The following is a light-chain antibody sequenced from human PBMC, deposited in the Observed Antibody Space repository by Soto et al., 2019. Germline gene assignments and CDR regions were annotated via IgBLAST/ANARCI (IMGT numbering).Light chain of an antibody. CDR2: LGS. J-gene: IGKJ1*01. Sequence: DIVMTQSPLSLSVTPGEPASISCRSSQSLLHGNGNNYLDWYLQKPGQSPQLLIYLGSNRASGVTDRFSGSGSGTDFTLKISRVEAEDVGVYYCMQALQTWTFGQGTKVEIK. V-gene: IGKV2-28*01. CDR1: QSLLHGNGNNY. CDR3: MQALQTWT.